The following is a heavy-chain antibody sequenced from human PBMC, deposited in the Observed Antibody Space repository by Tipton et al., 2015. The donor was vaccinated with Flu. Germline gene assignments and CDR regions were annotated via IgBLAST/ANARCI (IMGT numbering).Heavy chain of an antibody. D-gene: IGHD3-10*01. CDR1: GYSFTSYW. J-gene: IGHJ6*02. Sequence: VQLVQSGAEVRKPGESLKISCKGSGYSFTSYWIGWVRQMPGKGLEWMGIIYPGDSDTRYSPSFQGQVTISADKSISTAYLQWSSLKASDTAMYYCASYMVRGVRGDGMDVWGQGTTVTVSS. V-gene: IGHV5-51*01. CDR3: ASYMVRGVRGDGMDV. CDR2: IYPGDSDT.